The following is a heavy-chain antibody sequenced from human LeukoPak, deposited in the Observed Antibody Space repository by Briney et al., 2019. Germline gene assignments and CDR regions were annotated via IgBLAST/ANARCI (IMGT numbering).Heavy chain of an antibody. J-gene: IGHJ3*02. V-gene: IGHV3-9*01. CDR3: AKDTMVRGVITYDAFDI. Sequence: GGSLRLSCAASGFTFDDYAMHWVWQAPGKGLEWVSGISWNSGSIGYADSVKGRFTISRDNAKNSLYLQMNSLRAEDTALYYCAKDTMVRGVITYDAFDIWGQGTMVTVSS. CDR2: ISWNSGSI. D-gene: IGHD3-10*01. CDR1: GFTFDDYA.